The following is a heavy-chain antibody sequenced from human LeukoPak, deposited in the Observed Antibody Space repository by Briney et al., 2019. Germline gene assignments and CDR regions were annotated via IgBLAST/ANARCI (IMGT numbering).Heavy chain of an antibody. CDR3: ARASYGSGSYDLYYFDY. CDR1: GFTFSSYA. J-gene: IGHJ4*02. D-gene: IGHD3-10*01. Sequence: GGSLRLSCAASGFTFSSYAMHWVRQAPGKGLEWVAVISYDGSNKYYADSVKGRFTISRDNSKNTLYLQMNSLRAEDTAVYYCARASYGSGSYDLYYFDYWGQGTLVTVSS. CDR2: ISYDGSNK. V-gene: IGHV3-30-3*01.